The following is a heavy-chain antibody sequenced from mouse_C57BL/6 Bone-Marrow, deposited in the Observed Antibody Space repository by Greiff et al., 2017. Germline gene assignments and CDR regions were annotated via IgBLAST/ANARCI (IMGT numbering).Heavy chain of an antibody. CDR3: AREGYDYGSRDDLLYAMDY. Sequence: EVKLVESGGGLVKPGGSLKLSCAASGFTFSSYSMSWVRQTPEKRLEWVATISDGGSYTYYPDNVKGRFTISRDNAKNNRYLQMSNLKSEDTAMYYCAREGYDYGSRDDLLYAMDYWGQGTSVTVSS. D-gene: IGHD1-1*01. J-gene: IGHJ4*01. CDR1: GFTFSSYS. CDR2: ISDGGSYT. V-gene: IGHV5-4*01.